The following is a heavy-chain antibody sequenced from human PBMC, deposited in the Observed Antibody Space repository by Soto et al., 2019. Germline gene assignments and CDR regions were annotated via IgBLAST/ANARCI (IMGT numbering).Heavy chain of an antibody. J-gene: IGHJ6*02. D-gene: IGHD3-10*01. CDR3: AKPGGSGSFKTNGMDG. Sequence: GGSLRLSCAASGFTFSSYGMHWVRQAPSKGLEWVAVISYDGSNKYYADSVKGRFTISRDNSKNTLYLQMNSLRAEDTAVYYCAKPGGSGSFKTNGMDGWGQGTTVTVSS. CDR1: GFTFSSYG. V-gene: IGHV3-30*18. CDR2: ISYDGSNK.